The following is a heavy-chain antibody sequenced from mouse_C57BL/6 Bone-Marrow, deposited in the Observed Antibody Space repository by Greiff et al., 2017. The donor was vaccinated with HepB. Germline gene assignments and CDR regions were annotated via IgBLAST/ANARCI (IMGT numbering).Heavy chain of an antibody. V-gene: IGHV1-42*01. D-gene: IGHD3-2*02. Sequence: EVKLQESGPELVKPGASVKISCKASGYSFTGYYMNWVKQSPEKSLEWIGEINPSTGGTTYNQKFKAKATLTVDKSSSTAYMQLKSLTSEDSAVYYCARGGTAQAFDYWGQGTTLTVSS. CDR3: ARGGTAQAFDY. J-gene: IGHJ2*01. CDR1: GYSFTGYY. CDR2: INPSTGGT.